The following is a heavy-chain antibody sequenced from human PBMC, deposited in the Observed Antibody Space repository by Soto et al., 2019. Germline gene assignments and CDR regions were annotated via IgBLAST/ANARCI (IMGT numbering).Heavy chain of an antibody. V-gene: IGHV3-23*01. J-gene: IGHJ4*02. D-gene: IGHD3-22*01. CDR1: GFTFSSYA. CDR2: VSGTGGSI. CDR3: AKSDGYYDGSGYYYGEMDY. Sequence: PGGSLRLSCAASGFTFSSYAMSWVRQAPGKGLEWVSAVSGTGGSIHYADSVKGRFTSSRDNSKNTLYLQMNSLRAEDTALYYCAKSDGYYDGSGYYYGEMDYWGQGTLVTVSS.